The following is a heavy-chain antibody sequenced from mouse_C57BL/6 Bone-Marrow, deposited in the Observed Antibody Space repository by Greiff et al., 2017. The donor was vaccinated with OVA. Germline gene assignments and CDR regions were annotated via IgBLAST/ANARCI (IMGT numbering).Heavy chain of an antibody. CDR3: AREGGMKWLLRGFDY. D-gene: IGHD2-3*01. CDR2: IYPGSGNT. V-gene: IGHV1-84*01. CDR1: GYTFTDYY. Sequence: VQLVESGPELVKPGASVKISCKASGYTFTDYYINWVKQRPGQGLEWIGWIYPGSGNTKYNEKFKGKATLTVDTSSSTAYMQLSSLTSEDSAVYFCAREGGMKWLLRGFDYWGQGTTLTVSS. J-gene: IGHJ2*01.